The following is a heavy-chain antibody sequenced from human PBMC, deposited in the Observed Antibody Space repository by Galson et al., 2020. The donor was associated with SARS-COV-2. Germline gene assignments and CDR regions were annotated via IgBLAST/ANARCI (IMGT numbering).Heavy chain of an antibody. CDR3: ARSAGRFWSGYYY. V-gene: IGHV3-23*01. CDR2: ISGSGGST. J-gene: IGHJ4*02. D-gene: IGHD3-3*01. Sequence: GESLKISCAASGFTFSSYAMSWVRQAPGKGLEWVSAISGSGGSTYYADSVKGRFTISRDNSKNTLYLQMNSLRAEDTAVYYCARSAGRFWSGYYYWGQGTRVTVSS. CDR1: GFTFSSYA.